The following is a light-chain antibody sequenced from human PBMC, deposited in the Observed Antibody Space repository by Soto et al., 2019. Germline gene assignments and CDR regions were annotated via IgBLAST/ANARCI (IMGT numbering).Light chain of an antibody. CDR3: ETWDSSLSAGV. V-gene: IGLV1-51*02. CDR2: ENN. Sequence: QSVLTQPPSVSAAPGQKVIISCSGSSSNIGKNYVSWYQQLPGTAPKLLIFENNKRPSGIPDRFSGSKSGTSATLGITGLQTGDEADYYCETWDSSLSAGVFGGGTKLAVL. CDR1: SSNIGKNY. J-gene: IGLJ3*02.